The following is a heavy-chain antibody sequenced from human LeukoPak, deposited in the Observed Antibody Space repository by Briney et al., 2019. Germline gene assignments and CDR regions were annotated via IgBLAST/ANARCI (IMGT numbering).Heavy chain of an antibody. CDR1: GGSFSGYY. J-gene: IGHJ5*02. Sequence: SETLSLTCAVYGGSFSGYYWSWIRQPPGKGLEWIGEINHSGSTNYNPSLKSRVTISVDTSKNQFSLKLSSVTAADTAVYYCARGTASPRSYGLGSYGRNWFDPWGQGTLDTVSS. V-gene: IGHV4-34*01. CDR3: ARGTASPRSYGLGSYGRNWFDP. CDR2: INHSGST. D-gene: IGHD3-10*01.